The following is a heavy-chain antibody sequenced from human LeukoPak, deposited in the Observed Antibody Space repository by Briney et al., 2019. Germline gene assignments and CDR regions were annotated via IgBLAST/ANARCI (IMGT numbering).Heavy chain of an antibody. CDR1: IHLHRLL. D-gene: IGHD1-14*01. J-gene: IGHJ4*02. CDR2: INPNSGGT. V-gene: IGHV1-2*02. Sequence: ASVKVLQGFWIHLHRLLHWVRQAPGQGLEWMGWINPNSGGTNYAQKFQGRVTMTRDTSISTAYMELSRLRSDDTAVYCCARVGPEYYFDYWGQGTLVTVSS. CDR3: ARVGPEYYFDY.